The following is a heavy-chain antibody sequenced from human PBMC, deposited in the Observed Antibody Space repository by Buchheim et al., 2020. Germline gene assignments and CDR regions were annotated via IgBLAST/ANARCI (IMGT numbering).Heavy chain of an antibody. Sequence: EVQLLESGGGLVQPGGSLRLSCVASGFTFSDFALSWVRQGPRKGLEWVSSISSRGDDTYFADSLKGRCIISRDYSKNTLYLQMNSLGAEDTAIYYCARDMAPATAWGQGAL. CDR1: GFTFSDFA. CDR3: ARDMAPATA. CDR2: ISSRGDDT. V-gene: IGHV3-23*01. J-gene: IGHJ5*02. D-gene: IGHD5-24*01.